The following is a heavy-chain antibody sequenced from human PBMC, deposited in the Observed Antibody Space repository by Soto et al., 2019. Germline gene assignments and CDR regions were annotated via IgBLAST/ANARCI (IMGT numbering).Heavy chain of an antibody. Sequence: WGSLRLSCAASGFTFSSYEMNWVRQAPGKGLEWVSYISSSGSTIYYADSVKGRFTISRDNAKTSLYLQMNSLRAEDTAVYYCARAQQLVLDYWGQGTLVTVSS. CDR3: ARAQQLVLDY. CDR1: GFTFSSYE. D-gene: IGHD6-13*01. V-gene: IGHV3-48*03. CDR2: ISSSGSTI. J-gene: IGHJ4*02.